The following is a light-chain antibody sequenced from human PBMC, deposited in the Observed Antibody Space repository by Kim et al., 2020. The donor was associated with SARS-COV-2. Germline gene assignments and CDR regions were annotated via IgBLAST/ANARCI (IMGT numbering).Light chain of an antibody. J-gene: IGKJ1*01. CDR2: AAS. CDR1: QDIGTY. Sequence: DLQMTQSPTSLSASVGDRVTMSCRASQDIGTYLAWYQQKSGKPPQLLIYAASTLQPGVPSRFSVRGSGTDFTLTIASLQPEDVGTYYCQGYNGPPWTFGPGTKVDIK. V-gene: IGKV1-27*01. CDR3: QGYNGPPWT.